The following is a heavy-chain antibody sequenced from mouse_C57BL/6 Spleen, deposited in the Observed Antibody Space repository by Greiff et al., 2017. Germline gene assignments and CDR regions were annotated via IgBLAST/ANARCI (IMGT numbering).Heavy chain of an antibody. D-gene: IGHD2-4*01. J-gene: IGHJ1*03. CDR3: AREGYDYDSYWYFDV. V-gene: IGHV5-4*01. Sequence: EVQLMESGGGLVKPGGSLTLSCAASGFTFSSYAMSWVRQTPEKRLEWVATISDGGSYTSYPDNVKGRFTLSRDNAKNNLYLQMNHLKSEETAMDYCAREGYDYDSYWYFDVWGTGTTVTVSS. CDR1: GFTFSSYA. CDR2: ISDGGSYT.